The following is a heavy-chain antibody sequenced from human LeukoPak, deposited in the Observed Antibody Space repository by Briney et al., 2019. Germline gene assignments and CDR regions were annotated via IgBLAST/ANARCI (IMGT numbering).Heavy chain of an antibody. CDR3: ARANGWYLRNYFEY. CDR1: GFTFSSYE. J-gene: IGHJ4*02. Sequence: GGSLRLSCAASGFTFSSYEMNWVRQAPGKGLEWISYLSSSGSTIYYEDSVQGRFTISRDNAKKSLYLQMDSLRAEDTAVYYCARANGWYLRNYFEYWGQGILVTVSS. CDR2: LSSSGSTI. V-gene: IGHV3-48*03. D-gene: IGHD6-19*01.